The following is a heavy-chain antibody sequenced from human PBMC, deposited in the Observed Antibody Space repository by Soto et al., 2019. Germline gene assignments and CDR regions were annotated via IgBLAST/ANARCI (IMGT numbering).Heavy chain of an antibody. Sequence: SETLSHTCTVSGGSISSGGYYWSWIRQHPGKGLEWIGYIYYSGSTYYNPSLKSRVTISVDTSKNQFSLKLSSVTAADTAVYYCARKTVTTPDWYFDLWGRGTLVTVSS. CDR3: ARKTVTTPDWYFDL. J-gene: IGHJ2*01. V-gene: IGHV4-31*02. CDR2: IYYSGST. D-gene: IGHD4-17*01. CDR1: GGSISSGGYY.